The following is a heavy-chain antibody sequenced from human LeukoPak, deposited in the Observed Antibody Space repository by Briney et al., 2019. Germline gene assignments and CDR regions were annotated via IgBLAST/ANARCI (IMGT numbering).Heavy chain of an antibody. CDR1: GGSISSYY. CDR2: FYCSGST. CDR3: ARERTDYGSGSYYTDN. Sequence: PWETLSLTCTVSGGSISSYYWSWCPQSPGKGREWIGYFYCSGSTNYPPPLKCRVTISVDTSKNQFSLKRSSVTAADTAVYYCARERTDYGSGSYYTDNWGQGTLVTVSS. J-gene: IGHJ4*02. D-gene: IGHD3-10*01. V-gene: IGHV4-59*01.